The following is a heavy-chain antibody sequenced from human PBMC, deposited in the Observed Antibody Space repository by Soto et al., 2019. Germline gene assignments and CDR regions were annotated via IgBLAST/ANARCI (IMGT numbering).Heavy chain of an antibody. V-gene: IGHV4-39*01. D-gene: IGHD2-15*01. Sequence: SETLSLTCSVSGYSVTSSDYYWAWIRQPPGKGLEWIGSMFYSGLTYYNPSLKSRVTLSVDTSKNRFSVRLNSVTAADTAVYYCAPLSVSLSGPYGIHVWGQGTTVAVSS. CDR3: APLSVSLSGPYGIHV. J-gene: IGHJ6*02. CDR2: MFYSGLT. CDR1: GYSVTSSDYY.